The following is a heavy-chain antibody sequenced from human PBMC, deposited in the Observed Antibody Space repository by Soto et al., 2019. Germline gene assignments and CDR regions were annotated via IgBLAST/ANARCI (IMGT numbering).Heavy chain of an antibody. CDR2: IYYSGST. D-gene: IGHD1-26*01. Sequence: SETLSLTCTVSGGSISSYYWSWIRQPPGKGLEWIGYIYYSGSTNYNPSLKSRVTISVDTSKNQFSLKLSSVTAADTAVYYCARKDGTVNYFDYWGQGTLVPVSS. CDR3: ARKDGTVNYFDY. J-gene: IGHJ4*02. V-gene: IGHV4-59*01. CDR1: GGSISSYY.